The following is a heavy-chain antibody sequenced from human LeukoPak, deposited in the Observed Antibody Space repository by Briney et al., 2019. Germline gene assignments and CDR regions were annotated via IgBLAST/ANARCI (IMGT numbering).Heavy chain of an antibody. D-gene: IGHD6-13*01. CDR1: GFTLSNAW. CDR3: TTDPGVSVGTELYF. V-gene: IGHV3-15*01. J-gene: IGHJ4*02. Sequence: GGSLRLSHAACGFTLSNAWMNWVRQAPGKALEWVGRIKSKVHGGTTDYAPPVKERFTVSRDDSKNTVYLQMNSLKTEDTAVYYCTTDPGVSVGTELYFGGQETLDTVSS. CDR2: IKSKVHGGTT.